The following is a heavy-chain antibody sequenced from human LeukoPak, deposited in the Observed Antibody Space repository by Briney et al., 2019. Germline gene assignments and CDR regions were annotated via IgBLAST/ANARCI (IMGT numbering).Heavy chain of an antibody. D-gene: IGHD1-7*01. CDR1: GGSFSGYY. CDR3: ARPYNWNYAGFDP. J-gene: IGHJ5*02. Sequence: SETLSLTCAVYGGSFSGYYWSWIRQPPGKGLEWIGEINHSGSTNYNPSLKSRVTISVDTSKNQFSLKLSSVTAADTAVYYCARPYNWNYAGFDPWGQGTLVTVSS. V-gene: IGHV4-34*01. CDR2: INHSGST.